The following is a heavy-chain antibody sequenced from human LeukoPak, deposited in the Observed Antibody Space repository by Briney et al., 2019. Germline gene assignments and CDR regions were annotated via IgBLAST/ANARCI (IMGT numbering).Heavy chain of an antibody. CDR1: GGSISSSSYY. V-gene: IGHV4-39*07. CDR3: ARENSYYYGSGSYYP. J-gene: IGHJ5*02. D-gene: IGHD3-10*01. CDR2: IYYSGST. Sequence: SETLSLTCTVSGGSISSSSYYWGWIRQPPGKGLEWIGSIYYSGSTYYNPSLKSRVTISVDTSKNQFSLKLSSVTAADTAVYYCARENSYYYGSGSYYPWGQGTLVTVSS.